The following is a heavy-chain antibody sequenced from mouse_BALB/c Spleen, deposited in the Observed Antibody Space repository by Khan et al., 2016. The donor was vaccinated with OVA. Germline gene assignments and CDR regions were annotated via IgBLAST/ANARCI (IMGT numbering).Heavy chain of an antibody. CDR1: GYTFTSFW. V-gene: IGHV1-7*01. CDR2: INPTSGYP. Sequence: VQLQQSGAELAKPGASVKMSCKASGYTFTSFWMHWVKQRPGQGLEWIGYINPTSGYPDYNEKFKDRAPLSADKSASTAYMQMSSLTSEDSAVDIGTRERMDYWGQGTTRTVSS. J-gene: IGHJ2*01. CDR3: TRERMDY.